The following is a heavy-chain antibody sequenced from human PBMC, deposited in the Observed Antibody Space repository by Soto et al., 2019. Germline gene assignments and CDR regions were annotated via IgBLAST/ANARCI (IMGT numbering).Heavy chain of an antibody. D-gene: IGHD6-6*01. Sequence: SETLSLTCTVSGGSISSYYWSWIRQPPGKGLEWIGYIYYSGSTNYNPSLKSRVTISVDTSKNQFSLKLSSVTAADTAVYYCARDLEAARTHYWGQGILVTVSS. V-gene: IGHV4-59*01. CDR2: IYYSGST. CDR1: GGSISSYY. J-gene: IGHJ4*02. CDR3: ARDLEAARTHY.